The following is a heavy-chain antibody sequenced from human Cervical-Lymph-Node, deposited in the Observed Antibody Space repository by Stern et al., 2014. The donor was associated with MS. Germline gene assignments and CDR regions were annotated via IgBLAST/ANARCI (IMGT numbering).Heavy chain of an antibody. Sequence: VQLVQSGAEVKKPGASMRVSCKASGYTFTNYFIPWVRQAPGQRPEWMGIINPTTGRTSYAQRFQGRVTMTRNTSTNTAYLDLSSLRSEDTAVYFCARAQEFSNVVANYWGQGTLVTVSS. J-gene: IGHJ4*02. CDR1: GYTFTNYF. CDR2: INPTTGRT. D-gene: IGHD2-8*01. CDR3: ARAQEFSNVVANY. V-gene: IGHV1-46*03.